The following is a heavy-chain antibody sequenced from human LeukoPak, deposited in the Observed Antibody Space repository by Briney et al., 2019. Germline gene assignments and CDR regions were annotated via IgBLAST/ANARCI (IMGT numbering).Heavy chain of an antibody. CDR3: ARQSGAPWGELEHFDY. J-gene: IGHJ4*02. D-gene: IGHD3-16*01. CDR2: MYYSGST. CDR1: GFTVSSNY. V-gene: IGHV4-39*01. Sequence: GSLRLSCAASGFTVSSNYMSRVRQPPGKGLEWIGSMYYSGSTYNNPSLKNRVTISVNTSKNQFSLNLSSVTAADTAVYYCARQSGAPWGELEHFDYWGQGTLVTVSS.